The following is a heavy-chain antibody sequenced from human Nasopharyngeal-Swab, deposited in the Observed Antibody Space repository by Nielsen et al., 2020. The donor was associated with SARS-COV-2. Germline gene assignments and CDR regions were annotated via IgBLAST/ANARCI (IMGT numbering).Heavy chain of an antibody. CDR3: ARGWSGYYTAFWFDP. D-gene: IGHD3-3*01. V-gene: IGHV3-7*01. Sequence: WIRQPPGKGLEWVANIKQDGSEKYYVGSVKGRFTISRDNAKNSLYLQMNSLRAEDTAVYYCARGWSGYYTAFWFDPWGQGTLVTVSS. CDR2: IKQDGSEK. J-gene: IGHJ5*02.